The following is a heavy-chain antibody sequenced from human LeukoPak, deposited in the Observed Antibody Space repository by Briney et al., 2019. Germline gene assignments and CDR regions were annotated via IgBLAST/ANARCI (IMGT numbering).Heavy chain of an antibody. CDR2: INWNGGST. Sequence: GGSLRLSCAASGFTFDDYGMSWVRQAPGKGLEWVSGINWNGGSTGYADSVKGRFTISRDNAKNSLYLQMNSLRAGDTALYYCARDKDIAVARTYGYWGQGTLVTVSS. CDR1: GFTFDDYG. CDR3: ARDKDIAVARTYGY. D-gene: IGHD6-19*01. J-gene: IGHJ4*02. V-gene: IGHV3-20*04.